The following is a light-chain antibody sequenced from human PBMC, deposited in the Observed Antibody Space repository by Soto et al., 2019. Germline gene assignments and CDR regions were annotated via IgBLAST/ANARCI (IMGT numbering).Light chain of an antibody. CDR2: DAS. Sequence: DIQMTQSPSTLSASVGDRVTITCRASQSISSWLAWYQQKPGKAPKILIYDASSLESGVPSRFSGSGSGTEFTLTISSLQTDDFATYYCQQYNRYPRTFGKGNKVEIK. V-gene: IGKV1-5*01. CDR3: QQYNRYPRT. J-gene: IGKJ1*01. CDR1: QSISSW.